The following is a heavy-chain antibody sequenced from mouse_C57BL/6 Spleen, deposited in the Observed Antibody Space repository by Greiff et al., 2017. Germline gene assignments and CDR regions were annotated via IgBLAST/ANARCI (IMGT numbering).Heavy chain of an antibody. Sequence: VHLVESGPGLVAPSQSLSITCTVSGFSLTSYAISWVRQPPGKGLEWLGVIWTGGGTNYNSALKSRLSISKDNSKSQVFLKMNSLQTDDTARYYCARNYLITTDWYFDVWGTGTTVTVSS. D-gene: IGHD1-1*01. CDR1: GFSLTSYA. CDR2: IWTGGGT. V-gene: IGHV2-9-1*01. J-gene: IGHJ1*03. CDR3: ARNYLITTDWYFDV.